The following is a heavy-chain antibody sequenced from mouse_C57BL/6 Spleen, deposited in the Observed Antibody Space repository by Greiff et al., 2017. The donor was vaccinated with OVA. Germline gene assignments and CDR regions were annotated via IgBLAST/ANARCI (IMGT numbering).Heavy chain of an antibody. D-gene: IGHD3-2*02. J-gene: IGHJ2*01. V-gene: IGHV3-6*01. CDR2: ISYDGSN. CDR1: GYSITSGYY. CDR3: ASRQLRLQDYFDY. Sequence: DVKLQESGPGLVKPSQSLSLTCSVTGYSITSGYYWNWIRQFPGNKLEWMGYISYDGSNNYNPSLKNRISITRDTSKNQFFLKLNSVTTEDTATYYCASRQLRLQDYFDYWGQGTTLTVSS.